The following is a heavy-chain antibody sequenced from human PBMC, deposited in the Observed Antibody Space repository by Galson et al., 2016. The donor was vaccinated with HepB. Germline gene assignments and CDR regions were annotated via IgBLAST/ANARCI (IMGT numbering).Heavy chain of an antibody. CDR1: GFTSSSYA. J-gene: IGHJ2*01. D-gene: IGHD1-7*01. V-gene: IGHV3-23*01. CDR2: MSGSGDST. CDR3: AKGENWNYGVWWYFDL. Sequence: SLRLSCAASGFTSSSYAMSWVRQAPGKGLEWVSAMSGSGDSTFYADSVKGRFTISRDNSKNTLYLQMNSLRAEDTAVYYCAKGENWNYGVWWYFDLWGRGTLVTVSS.